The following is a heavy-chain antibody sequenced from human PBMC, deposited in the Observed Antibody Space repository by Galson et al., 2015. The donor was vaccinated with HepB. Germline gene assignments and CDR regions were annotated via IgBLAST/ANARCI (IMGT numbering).Heavy chain of an antibody. J-gene: IGHJ1*01. CDR3: AVCFSTSCYAAENFQH. V-gene: IGHV3-30-3*01. Sequence: SLRLSCAASGFTFNNYAINWVRQAPGKGLERVAVISYDGINKWYADSVKGRFTMSRDNSKNTVYLQINSLRAEDTAVYFCAVCFSTSCYAAENFQHWGQGTLVTVSS. CDR1: GFTFNNYA. D-gene: IGHD2-2*01. CDR2: ISYDGINK.